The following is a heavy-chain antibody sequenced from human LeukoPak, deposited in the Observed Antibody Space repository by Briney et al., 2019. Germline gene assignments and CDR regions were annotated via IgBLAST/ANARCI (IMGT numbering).Heavy chain of an antibody. CDR2: IYYSGST. J-gene: IGHJ4*02. V-gene: IGHV4-30-4*01. Sequence: SQTLSLTCTVSGGSLSSGDYYWSWIRQPPGKGLEWIGYIYYSGSTYYNPSLKSRVTISVDTSKNQFSLKLSSVTAADTAVYYCASYGSGTYYFDYWGQGTLVTVSS. CDR1: GGSLSSGDYY. CDR3: ASYGSGTYYFDY. D-gene: IGHD3-10*01.